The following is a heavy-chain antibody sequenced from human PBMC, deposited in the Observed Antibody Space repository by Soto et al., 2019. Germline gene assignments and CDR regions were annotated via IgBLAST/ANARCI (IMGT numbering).Heavy chain of an antibody. Sequence: PGGSLRLSCAASGFTFSSYSMNWVRQAPGKGLEWVSYISSSSTIYYADSVKGRFTISRDNAKNSLYLQMNSLRDEDTAVYYCARDLNIVATMDYYGMDVWGQGTTVTVSS. D-gene: IGHD5-12*01. V-gene: IGHV3-48*02. CDR2: ISSSSTI. CDR3: ARDLNIVATMDYYGMDV. J-gene: IGHJ6*02. CDR1: GFTFSSYS.